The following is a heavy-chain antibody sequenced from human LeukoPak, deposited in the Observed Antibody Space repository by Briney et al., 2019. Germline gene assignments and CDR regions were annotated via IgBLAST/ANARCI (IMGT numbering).Heavy chain of an antibody. CDR2: ISGSGGST. V-gene: IGHV3-23*01. CDR1: GFTFSSYA. D-gene: IGHD4-17*01. CDR3: ARDPNGDYFGAFEF. Sequence: PGGSLRLSCAASGFTFSSYAMSWVRQAPGKGLEWVSAISGSGGSTYYADSVKGRFTISRDNSKNTVYLQMNTLRAEDTAVYYCARDPNGDYFGAFEFWGQGTMVTVSS. J-gene: IGHJ3*01.